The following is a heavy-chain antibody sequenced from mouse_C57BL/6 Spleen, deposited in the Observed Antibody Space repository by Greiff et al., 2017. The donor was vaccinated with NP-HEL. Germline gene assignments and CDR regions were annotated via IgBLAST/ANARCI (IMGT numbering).Heavy chain of an antibody. D-gene: IGHD2-4*01. V-gene: IGHV1-64*01. CDR1: GYTFTSYW. CDR2: IHPNSGST. Sequence: QVQLQQPGAELVKPGASVKLSCKASGYTFTSYWMHWVKQRPGQGLEWIGMIHPNSGSTNYNEKFKSKATLTVDESSSTAYMQLSSLTSEDSAVYYCASLYYDYDGAWFAYWGQGTLVTVSA. CDR3: ASLYYDYDGAWFAY. J-gene: IGHJ3*01.